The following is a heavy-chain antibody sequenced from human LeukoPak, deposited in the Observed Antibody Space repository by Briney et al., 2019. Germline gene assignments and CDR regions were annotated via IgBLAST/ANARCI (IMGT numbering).Heavy chain of an antibody. Sequence: PGGSLRLSCAASGFTVSSNYMSWVRQAPGKGLEWVSVIYSGGSTYYADSVKGRFTISRDNSKNTLYLQMNSLRAEDTAVYYCARAEMATIGYAFDIWGQGTMVTVSS. CDR3: ARAEMATIGYAFDI. V-gene: IGHV3-53*01. D-gene: IGHD5-24*01. J-gene: IGHJ3*02. CDR1: GFTVSSNY. CDR2: IYSGGST.